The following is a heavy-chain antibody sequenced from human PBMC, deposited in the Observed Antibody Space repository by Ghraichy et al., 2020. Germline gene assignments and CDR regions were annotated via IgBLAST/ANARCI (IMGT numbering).Heavy chain of an antibody. J-gene: IGHJ4*02. D-gene: IGHD3-22*01. CDR2: IYYSGST. Sequence: SETLSLTCTVSGGSISSSSYYWGWIRQPPGKGLEWIGSIYYSGSTYYNPSLKSRVTISVDTSKNQFSLKLSSVTAADTAVYYCARRRIGSDSSGRLYYFDYWGQGTLVTVSS. CDR1: GGSISSSSYY. CDR3: ARRRIGSDSSGRLYYFDY. V-gene: IGHV4-39*01.